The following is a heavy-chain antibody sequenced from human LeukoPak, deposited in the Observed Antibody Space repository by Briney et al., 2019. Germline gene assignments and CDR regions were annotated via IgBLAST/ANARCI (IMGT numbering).Heavy chain of an antibody. V-gene: IGHV4-59*01. CDR1: GGSISSYY. J-gene: IGHJ4*02. CDR2: IYYSGST. CDR3: ARTRPKGPFDY. Sequence: ASETLSLTCTVSGGSISSYYWSWIRQPPGKGLEWIGYIYYSGSTNYNPSLKSRVTISVDTSKNQFSLKLSSVTAADTAVYYCARTRPKGPFDYWGQGTRVTVSS.